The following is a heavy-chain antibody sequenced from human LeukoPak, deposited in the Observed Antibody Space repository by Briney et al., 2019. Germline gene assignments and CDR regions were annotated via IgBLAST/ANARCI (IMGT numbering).Heavy chain of an antibody. J-gene: IGHJ4*02. CDR2: IYHSGST. CDR3: ARVYNGDYENYFDY. CDR1: GGSISSSNW. Sequence: KTSETLSLTCAVSGGSISSSNWWRGVRPPPGKGLEWIGEIYHSGSTNYNPSLKSRVTISVDKSKNQFSLKLSSVTAADTAVYYCARVYNGDYENYFDYWGQGTLVTVSS. V-gene: IGHV4-4*02. D-gene: IGHD4-17*01.